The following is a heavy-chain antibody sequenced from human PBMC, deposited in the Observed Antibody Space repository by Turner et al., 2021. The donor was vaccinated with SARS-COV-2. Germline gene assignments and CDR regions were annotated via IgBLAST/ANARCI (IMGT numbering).Heavy chain of an antibody. Sequence: QVQLQESGPGLVMPSESLSLTCTVSGGSISSYYWSWVRQPPGKGLEWIGYIYYSGSARYNPSLKSRVTISVDTSKDQFSLKLSSVTAADTAVYYCARQQTTVTALDYWGQGTLVTVSS. CDR1: GGSISSYY. CDR3: ARQQTTVTALDY. CDR2: IYYSGSA. V-gene: IGHV4-59*08. D-gene: IGHD4-17*01. J-gene: IGHJ4*02.